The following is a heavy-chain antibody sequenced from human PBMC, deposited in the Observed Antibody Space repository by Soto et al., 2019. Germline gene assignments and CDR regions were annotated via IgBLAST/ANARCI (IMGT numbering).Heavy chain of an antibody. CDR1: GFTFSSYA. D-gene: IGHD6-19*01. J-gene: IGHJ4*02. CDR2: ISYDGSNK. V-gene: IGHV3-30-3*01. Sequence: GGSLRLSCAASGFTFSSYAMHWVRQAPGKGLEWVAVISYDGSNKYYADSVKGRFTISRDNSKNTLYLQMNSLRAEDTAVYYCAKDLGSSAWYPFDCWGQGTLVTVSS. CDR3: AKDLGSSAWYPFDC.